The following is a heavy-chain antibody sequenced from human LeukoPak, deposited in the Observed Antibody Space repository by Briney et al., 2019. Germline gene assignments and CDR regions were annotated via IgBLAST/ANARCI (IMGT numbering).Heavy chain of an antibody. CDR3: ARGPMTTVTTFLNY. CDR2: IWNDGSNK. Sequence: PGRSQRLSCAASGFTFSSYAMHWVRQAPGKGLEWVAVIWNDGSNKYYADSVKGRFTISRDNSKNTLYLQMNSLRAEDTAVYYCARGPMTTVTTFLNYWGQGTLVTVSS. CDR1: GFTFSSYA. D-gene: IGHD4-17*01. J-gene: IGHJ4*02. V-gene: IGHV3-33*08.